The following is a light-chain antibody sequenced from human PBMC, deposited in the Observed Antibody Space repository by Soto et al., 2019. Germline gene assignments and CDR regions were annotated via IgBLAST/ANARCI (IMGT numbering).Light chain of an antibody. CDR2: DVS. CDR1: SSDVGGYNY. Sequence: QSVLTQPASVSGSPGQSITISCTGTSSDVGGYNYVSWYQQHPGKAPKLMIYDVSNRPSGVSNRFSGSKSGNTASLTISGLQADYEADYYRPSSTPSRSSVFVTAPIVTVL. V-gene: IGLV2-14*01. J-gene: IGLJ1*01. CDR3: PSSTPSRSSV.